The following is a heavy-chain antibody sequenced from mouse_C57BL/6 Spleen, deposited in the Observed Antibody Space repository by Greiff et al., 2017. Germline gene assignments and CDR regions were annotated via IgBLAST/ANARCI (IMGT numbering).Heavy chain of an antibody. V-gene: IGHV1-82*01. CDR2: IYPGDGDT. D-gene: IGHD1-1*01. CDR3: AKFITTVGWYVDV. J-gene: IGHJ1*03. Sequence: QVQLQQSGPELVKPGASVKISCKASGYAFSSSWMNWVKQRPGKGLEWIGRIYPGDGDTNYNGKFKGKATLTADKSSSTAYMQLSSLTSEDSAVYFCAKFITTVGWYVDVWGTGTTVTVSS. CDR1: GYAFSSSW.